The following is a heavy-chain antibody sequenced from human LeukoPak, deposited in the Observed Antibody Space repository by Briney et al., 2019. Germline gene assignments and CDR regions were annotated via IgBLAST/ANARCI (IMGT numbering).Heavy chain of an antibody. V-gene: IGHV4-59*01. CDR1: GASITSYY. Sequence: PSETPSLTCTVSGASITSYYWSWIRQPPGKGLEWIGYIYYSGSTNYNPSLKSRVTISVDTSKNQFSLKLSSVTAADTAVYYCARRLYYDYIWGSYRANDAFDIWGQGTMVTVSS. CDR2: IYYSGST. CDR3: ARRLYYDYIWGSYRANDAFDI. D-gene: IGHD3-16*02. J-gene: IGHJ3*02.